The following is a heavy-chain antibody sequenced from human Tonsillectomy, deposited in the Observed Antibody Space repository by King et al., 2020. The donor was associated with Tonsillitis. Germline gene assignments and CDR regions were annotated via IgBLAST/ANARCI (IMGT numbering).Heavy chain of an antibody. Sequence: VQLVESGGGVVQPGMSLRLSCEASGFSFSSHAMHWVRQAPGKGLQWVAVISYDGGNKYYADSVKGRFTISRDKSRNTLYLQMSSLRAEDTSVYYCARVKSPFVVIPPLDAFDIWGQGTVVTVSS. CDR1: GFSFSSHA. D-gene: IGHD3-22*01. CDR2: ISYDGGNK. CDR3: ARVKSPFVVIPPLDAFDI. J-gene: IGHJ3*02. V-gene: IGHV3-30*15.